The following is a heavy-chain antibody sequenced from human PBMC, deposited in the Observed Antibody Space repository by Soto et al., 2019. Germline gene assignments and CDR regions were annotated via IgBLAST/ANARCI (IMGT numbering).Heavy chain of an antibody. J-gene: IGHJ4*02. V-gene: IGHV4-39*01. Sequence: PSETLSLTCTVSGRSISRRCIYWVWLRQAPGQGWEWIRSIYDSGNTYYNPSLKSRVAMSDDTTKNQFSMKLRSVSAADTAVYYAARQRSSVVTQAYFDDWGQGTLVTVSS. D-gene: IGHD2-21*02. CDR2: IYDSGNT. CDR3: ARQRSSVVTQAYFDD. CDR1: GRSISRRCIY.